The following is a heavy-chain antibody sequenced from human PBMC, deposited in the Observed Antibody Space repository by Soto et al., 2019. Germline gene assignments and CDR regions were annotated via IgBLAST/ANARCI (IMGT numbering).Heavy chain of an antibody. Sequence: ASEPLSLTCTVSGVSISSSSYYWGWIRQPPGKGLEWIGSIFNSGGTYYNPSLKSRVTISVDTSKNQFSLKLSSVTAADTAVYYCARHAHYDFWSPDAFDIWGQGTMVTVSS. D-gene: IGHD3-3*01. CDR1: GVSISSSSYY. J-gene: IGHJ3*02. CDR3: ARHAHYDFWSPDAFDI. V-gene: IGHV4-39*01. CDR2: IFNSGGT.